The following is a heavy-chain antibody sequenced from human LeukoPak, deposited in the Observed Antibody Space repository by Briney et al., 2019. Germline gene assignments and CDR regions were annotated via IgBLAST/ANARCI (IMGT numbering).Heavy chain of an antibody. D-gene: IGHD4-17*01. J-gene: IGHJ4*02. CDR2: ISSSGSTI. CDR3: AKDRGEGIDY. Sequence: GGSLGLSCAASGFTFSDYYMSWIRQAPGKGLEWVSYISSSGSTIYYADSVKGRFTISRDNSKNTLYLQMNSLRAEDTAVYYCAKDRGEGIDYWGQGTLVTVSS. CDR1: GFTFSDYY. V-gene: IGHV3-11*04.